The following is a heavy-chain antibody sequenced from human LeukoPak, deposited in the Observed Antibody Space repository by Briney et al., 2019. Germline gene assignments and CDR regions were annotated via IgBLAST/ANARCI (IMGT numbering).Heavy chain of an antibody. CDR2: IYYSGSP. Sequence: ASETLSLTCTVSGGSISSTYYWGWIRQPPGKGLEWIGNIYYSGSPHYDPSLRSRVTMSVDTSKNQFSLKLSSVTAADTAVYYCARVVGYCSSTSCYDYCYYYYMDVWGKGTTVTVSS. V-gene: IGHV4-39*07. D-gene: IGHD2-2*03. CDR3: ARVVGYCSSTSCYDYCYYYYMDV. J-gene: IGHJ6*03. CDR1: GGSISSTYY.